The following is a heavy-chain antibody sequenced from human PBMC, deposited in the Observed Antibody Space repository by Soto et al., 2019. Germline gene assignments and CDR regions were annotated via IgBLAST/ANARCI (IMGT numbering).Heavy chain of an antibody. Sequence: ASVKVSCKASGYTFTSYYMHWVRQAPGQGLEWMGIINPSGGSTSYAQKFQGRVTMTRDTSTSTAYMELSSLRSEDTAVYYCARAVTYYYDSSGSIHDYWGQGALVTVSS. V-gene: IGHV1-46*03. D-gene: IGHD3-22*01. CDR2: INPSGGST. CDR3: ARAVTYYYDSSGSIHDY. CDR1: GYTFTSYY. J-gene: IGHJ4*02.